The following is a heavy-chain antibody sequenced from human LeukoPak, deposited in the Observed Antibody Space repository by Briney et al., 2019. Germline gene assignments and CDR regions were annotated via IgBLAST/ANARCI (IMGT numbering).Heavy chain of an antibody. CDR1: GFTFSSYG. J-gene: IGHJ4*02. D-gene: IGHD3-22*01. V-gene: IGHV3-23*01. Sequence: GGSLRLSCAASGFTFSSYGMSWVRQAPGKGLEWVSAISGSGGSTYYADSVKGRFTISRDNSKNTLYLQMNSLRAEDTAVYYCAKDGYYDSSGYAFDYWGQGTPVTVSS. CDR3: AKDGYYDSSGYAFDY. CDR2: ISGSGGST.